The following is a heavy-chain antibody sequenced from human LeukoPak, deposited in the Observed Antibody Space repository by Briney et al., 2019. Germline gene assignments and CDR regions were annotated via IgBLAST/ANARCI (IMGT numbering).Heavy chain of an antibody. CDR1: GYIFTTYW. Sequence: GESPKILCRGSGYIFTTYWIVWVRPLAGKGREWMVGICSRDANVRYCPSFQGQVTISADKSISTAYLQWSSLKASDTGMYYCARHLVPGLSSAFDIWGQGTMVTVSS. CDR2: ICSRDANV. D-gene: IGHD3-10*01. J-gene: IGHJ3*02. CDR3: ARHLVPGLSSAFDI. V-gene: IGHV5-51*01.